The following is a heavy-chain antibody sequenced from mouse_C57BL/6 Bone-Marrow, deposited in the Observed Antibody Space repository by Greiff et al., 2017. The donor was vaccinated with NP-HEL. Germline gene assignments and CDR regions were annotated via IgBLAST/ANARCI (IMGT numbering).Heavy chain of an antibody. CDR2: INYDGSST. D-gene: IGHD2-3*01. CDR3: ARGEDGYQWYFDV. V-gene: IGHV5-16*01. CDR1: GFTFSDYY. Sequence: EVKLVESEGGLVQPGSSMKLSCTASGFTFSDYYMAWVRQVPEKGLEWVANINYDGSSTYYLDSLKSRFIISRDNAKNILYLQMSSLKSEDTATYYCARGEDGYQWYFDVWGTGTTVTVSS. J-gene: IGHJ1*03.